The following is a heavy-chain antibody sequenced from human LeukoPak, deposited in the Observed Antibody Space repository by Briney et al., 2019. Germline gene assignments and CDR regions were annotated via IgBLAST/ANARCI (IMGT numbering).Heavy chain of an antibody. CDR3: TTVGLVGAPHDAFDI. Sequence: GGSLRLSCAASGFTFSNAWMSWVRQAPGKGLGWVGRIKSKTDGGTTDYAAPVKGRFTISRDDSKNTLYLQMNSLKTEDTAVYYCTTVGLVGAPHDAFDIWGQGRMVTVSS. D-gene: IGHD1-26*01. J-gene: IGHJ3*02. CDR1: GFTFSNAW. CDR2: IKSKTDGGTT. V-gene: IGHV3-15*01.